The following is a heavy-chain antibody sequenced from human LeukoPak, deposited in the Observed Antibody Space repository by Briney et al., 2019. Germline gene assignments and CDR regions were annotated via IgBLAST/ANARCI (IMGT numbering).Heavy chain of an antibody. Sequence: SETLSLTCTVPGGSISSYYWSWIRQPPGKGLEWGGYIYESGSTNYNPPLNSRVTISVDTSKNQFSLKLSSVTAADTAVYYCARWNRGVVIERDWFDHWGQGTLVTVSS. J-gene: IGHJ5*02. CDR1: GGSISSYY. D-gene: IGHD3-3*01. CDR3: ARWNRGVVIERDWFDH. V-gene: IGHV4-59*12. CDR2: IYESGST.